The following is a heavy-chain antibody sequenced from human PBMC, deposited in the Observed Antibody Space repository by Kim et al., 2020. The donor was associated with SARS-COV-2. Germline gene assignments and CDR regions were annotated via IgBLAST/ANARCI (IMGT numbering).Heavy chain of an antibody. D-gene: IGHD3-10*01. J-gene: IGHJ6*02. V-gene: IGHV3-15*01. CDR3: TLSELRYYYGMGV. Sequence: GGSLRLSCAASGFTFNNAWMSWVRQAPGKGLEWVGRIKSQTDGGTVDYAAPVKGRFTISRDDSKTTLFLQMNGLKTEDTAVYYCTLSELRYYYGMGVWGQGTTVTVSS. CDR1: GFTFNNAW. CDR2: IKSQTDGGTV.